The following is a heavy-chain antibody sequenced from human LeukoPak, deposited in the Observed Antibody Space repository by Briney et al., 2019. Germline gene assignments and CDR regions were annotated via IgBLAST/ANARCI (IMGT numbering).Heavy chain of an antibody. V-gene: IGHV1-69*02. J-gene: IGHJ4*02. CDR1: GGTFSSYS. Sequence: SANVSCKASGGTFSSYSITWLRQAPGQGLEGMGRIIPIFGIANYAQKFQGRVTIIADKSTSTAYMELSSLRSEDTAVYYCARGSGHDSSGYLVDYWGQGTLVTVSS. D-gene: IGHD3-22*01. CDR2: IIPIFGIA. CDR3: ARGSGHDSSGYLVDY.